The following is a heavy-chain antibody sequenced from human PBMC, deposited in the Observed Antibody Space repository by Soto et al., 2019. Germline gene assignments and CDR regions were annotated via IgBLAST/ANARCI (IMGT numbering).Heavy chain of an antibody. CDR2: ISYDGSNK. J-gene: IGHJ4*02. CDR1: GFTFSSYD. CDR3: ARDGSVYDILIGPDY. D-gene: IGHD3-9*01. V-gene: IGHV3-30-3*01. Sequence: QVQLVESGGGVVQPGRSLRLSCAASGFTFSSYDMHWVRQAPGKGLEWVAVISYDGSNKYYADSVKGRFTISRDNSKNTLYLQMNSLRAEDTSVYYCARDGSVYDILIGPDYWGQLTVFTVSS.